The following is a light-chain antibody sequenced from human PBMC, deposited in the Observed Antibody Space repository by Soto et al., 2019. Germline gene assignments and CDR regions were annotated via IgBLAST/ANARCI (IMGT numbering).Light chain of an antibody. J-gene: IGKJ1*01. CDR3: QQRFNWRT. Sequence: EIVLTQSPATLSLSPGERATLSCRASQSVSNYLAWYQQKPGQPPRLLIYDASNRATGVPSRFSGGGSGTDVTLTINSLEPEDFAVYYCQQRFNWRTFGQGTKVEV. CDR1: QSVSNY. CDR2: DAS. V-gene: IGKV3-11*01.